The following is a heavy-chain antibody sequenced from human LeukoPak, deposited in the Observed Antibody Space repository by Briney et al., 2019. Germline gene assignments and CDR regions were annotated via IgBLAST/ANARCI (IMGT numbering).Heavy chain of an antibody. Sequence: ASVKVSCKASGYTFTSYDINWVRQATGQGLEWMGWMNLNSGNTGYAQMFQGRVTMTRNTSISTAYMELSSLRSEDTAVYYCAREFGRGDGDAFDIWGQGTMVTVSS. J-gene: IGHJ3*02. CDR2: MNLNSGNT. D-gene: IGHD5-24*01. CDR1: GYTFTSYD. V-gene: IGHV1-8*01. CDR3: AREFGRGDGDAFDI.